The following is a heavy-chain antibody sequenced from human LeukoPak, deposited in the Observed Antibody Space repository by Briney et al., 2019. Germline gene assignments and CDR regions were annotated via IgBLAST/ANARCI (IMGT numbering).Heavy chain of an antibody. D-gene: IGHD5-18*01. CDR2: ISGSGGST. CDR3: AKEGYRYGYAIDY. Sequence: GGSLRLSCAASGFTFSSYAMSWARLAPGQGLEWVSAISGSGGSTYYADFVKGRFTISRDNSKNTLYLQMNSLRAEDTAVYYCAKEGYRYGYAIDYWGEGTLVTVSS. J-gene: IGHJ4*02. CDR1: GFTFSSYA. V-gene: IGHV3-23*01.